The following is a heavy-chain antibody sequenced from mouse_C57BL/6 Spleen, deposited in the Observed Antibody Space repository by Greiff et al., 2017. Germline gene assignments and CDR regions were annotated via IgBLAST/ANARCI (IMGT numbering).Heavy chain of an antibody. CDR1: GYAFSSSW. Sequence: QVQLKESGPELVKPGASVKISCKASGYAFSSSWMNWVKQRPGKGLEWIGRIYPGDGDTNYNGKFKGKATLTADKSSSTAYMQLSSLTSEDSAVYFCARRGARYWYFDVWGTGTTVTVSS. CDR2: IYPGDGDT. V-gene: IGHV1-82*01. D-gene: IGHD3-1*01. J-gene: IGHJ1*03. CDR3: ARRGARYWYFDV.